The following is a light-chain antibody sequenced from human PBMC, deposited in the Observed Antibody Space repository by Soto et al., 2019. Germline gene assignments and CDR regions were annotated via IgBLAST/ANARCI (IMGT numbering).Light chain of an antibody. CDR3: QQYNNWWT. Sequence: EIVMTQSQATLSVSPGERATLSCRASQSVSSSLAWYQQKPGQAPRLLIYGASTRATGIPARFSGSGSETEFTLTISSLQSEDFAVYYCQQYNNWWTFGQGTKVEIK. CDR2: GAS. CDR1: QSVSSS. J-gene: IGKJ1*01. V-gene: IGKV3-15*01.